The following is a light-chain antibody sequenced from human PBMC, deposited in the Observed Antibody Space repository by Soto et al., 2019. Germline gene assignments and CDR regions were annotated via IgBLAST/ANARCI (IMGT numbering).Light chain of an antibody. V-gene: IGLV3-21*04. CDR2: SDA. Sequence: SYELTQPPSVSVAPGKTASISCGGNDIGSKGVHWYQQKPGQAPVLVIYSDADLPPVIPARFSGSNSANLATLTITRVEAGDEAEYYCQVWDSGSSHVVFGGGTKLTVL. CDR1: DIGSKG. J-gene: IGLJ2*01. CDR3: QVWDSGSSHVV.